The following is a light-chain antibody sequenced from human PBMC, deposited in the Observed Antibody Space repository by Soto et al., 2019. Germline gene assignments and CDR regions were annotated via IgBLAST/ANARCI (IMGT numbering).Light chain of an antibody. Sequence: EIPRRQSPASLSASVGDSVTSSCRASQSMCNYLNWDQQKPGKAPKILIYAASSMQSGVPSRFSGSGSETDFTLTNSSLQPDDSATYYCQPGFSPPWTSSQRTTV. J-gene: IGKJ1*01. CDR3: QPGFSPPWT. V-gene: IGKV1-39*01. CDR2: AAS. CDR1: QSMCNY.